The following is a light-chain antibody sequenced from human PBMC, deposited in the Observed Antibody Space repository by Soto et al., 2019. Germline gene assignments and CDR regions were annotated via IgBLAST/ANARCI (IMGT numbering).Light chain of an antibody. CDR3: SSYTTSGSLV. Sequence: QSVLTQPASVSGSPGQLITISCTGTSSDVGGYNYVSWYQQHPGKAPKLMIYDVSNRPSGVSNRFSGSKSGNTASLTISGLQAEDEADYYCSSYTTSGSLVFGGGTQLTVL. J-gene: IGLJ2*01. CDR1: SSDVGGYNY. V-gene: IGLV2-14*01. CDR2: DVS.